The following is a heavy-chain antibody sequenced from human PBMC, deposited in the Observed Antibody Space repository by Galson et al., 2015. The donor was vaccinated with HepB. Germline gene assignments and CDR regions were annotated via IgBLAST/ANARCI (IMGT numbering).Heavy chain of an antibody. CDR1: GYSFTSYW. J-gene: IGHJ5*02. V-gene: IGHV5-51*01. CDR3: ARLGGSSSWYCGCFDP. Sequence: QSGAEVKKPGESLKISCKGSGYSFTSYWIGWVRQMPGKGLEWMGIIYPGDSDTRYSLSFQGQVTISADKSISTAYLQWSSLKASDTAMYYCARLGGSSSWYCGCFDPWGQGTLVTVSS. CDR2: IYPGDSDT. D-gene: IGHD6-13*01.